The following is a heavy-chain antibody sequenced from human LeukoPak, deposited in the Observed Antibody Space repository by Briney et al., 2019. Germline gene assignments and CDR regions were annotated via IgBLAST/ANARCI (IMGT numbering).Heavy chain of an antibody. D-gene: IGHD3-22*01. J-gene: IGHJ1*01. Sequence: GGSLRLSCSASGFTFSSYAMHWIRQAPEKGLEYVSAISSNGGSTYYADSVKGRFTISRDNSKNTLYLQMSSLRAEDTAVYYCVKDLGDYYDSSGYYLTGYFQHWGQGTLVTVSS. V-gene: IGHV3-64D*06. CDR1: GFTFSSYA. CDR2: ISSNGGST. CDR3: VKDLGDYYDSSGYYLTGYFQH.